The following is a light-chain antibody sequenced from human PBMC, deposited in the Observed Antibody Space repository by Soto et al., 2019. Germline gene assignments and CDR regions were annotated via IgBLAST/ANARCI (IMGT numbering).Light chain of an antibody. V-gene: IGKV3-15*01. CDR1: QNVSIY. J-gene: IGKJ2*01. CDR3: QQYDDWPPYT. CDR2: GAS. Sequence: ETVMTQSPATLSVSPGERATLSCRASQNVSIYLAWYQQIPGQAPRLLIYGASTRATGVPARFSGSGSGTEFTLTISSLQSEDFAVYYCQQYDDWPPYTFGQGTKLEI.